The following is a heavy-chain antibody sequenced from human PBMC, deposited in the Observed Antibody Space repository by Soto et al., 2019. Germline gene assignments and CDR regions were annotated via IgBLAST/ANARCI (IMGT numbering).Heavy chain of an antibody. Sequence: QVQVVESGGGMVQPGTSLRLSCAASGFTFNSLSLHWVRQRPDKGLEWVAVISHDGRVTFYADFVKGRFTVSRDNSKNPIYLQVNSLRAEDTAVYYCAREPYGDSQYFDYWGQGTLVTVSS. D-gene: IGHD2-21*02. V-gene: IGHV3-30*04. CDR3: AREPYGDSQYFDY. J-gene: IGHJ4*02. CDR2: ISHDGRVT. CDR1: GFTFNSLS.